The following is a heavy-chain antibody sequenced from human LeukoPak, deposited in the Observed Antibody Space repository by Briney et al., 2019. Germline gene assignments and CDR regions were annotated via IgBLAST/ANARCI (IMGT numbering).Heavy chain of an antibody. Sequence: GGSLRLSCVVSGFAFSNSTMTWGRQAPGKGAEGVAKMKEDGGEEHYVDSVKGGFTISRDNAKISLYLQRNSLRVEDTAVYYCATGGALGGHFPYWGQGTLVTVSS. CDR3: ATGGALGGHFPY. V-gene: IGHV3-7*01. CDR1: GFAFSNST. D-gene: IGHD1-26*01. CDR2: MKEDGGEE. J-gene: IGHJ4*02.